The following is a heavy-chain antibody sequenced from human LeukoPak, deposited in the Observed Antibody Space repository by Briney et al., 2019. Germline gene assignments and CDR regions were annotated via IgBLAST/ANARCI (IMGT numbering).Heavy chain of an antibody. CDR1: GYTFTGHY. Sequence: GASVKVSCKASGYTFTGHYMHWVRQAPGQGPEWMGWINPVTGDTNYAQKFQGRVTLTRDASIGTAYMEMNRLTYDDTAIYFCARDVYTSGWRYFDLWGHGTLVTVSS. CDR3: ARDVYTSGWRYFDL. CDR2: INPVTGDT. V-gene: IGHV1-2*02. D-gene: IGHD6-19*01. J-gene: IGHJ2*01.